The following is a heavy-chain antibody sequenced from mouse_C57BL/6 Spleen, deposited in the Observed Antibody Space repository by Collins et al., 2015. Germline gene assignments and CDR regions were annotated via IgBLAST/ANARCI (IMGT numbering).Heavy chain of an antibody. D-gene: IGHD1-1*01. V-gene: IGHV2-3*01. CDR2: IWGDGNT. J-gene: IGHJ4*01. CDR1: GFSLSSYG. CDR3: ATPGPYYCGTSSYYYPMDY. Sequence: VQLKESGPGLVAPSQSLSISCTVSGFSLSSYGVGWVRQPPGKGLEWLGVIWGDGNTNYHSALISRLTISKDNSKSQVFLKLNSLRTDDTATYYCATPGPYYCGTSSYYYPMDYWGQGTSVTVSS.